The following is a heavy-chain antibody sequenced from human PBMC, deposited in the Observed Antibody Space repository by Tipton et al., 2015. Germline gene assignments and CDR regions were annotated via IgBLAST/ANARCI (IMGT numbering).Heavy chain of an antibody. CDR1: GASVTGGSYY. J-gene: IGHJ4*02. Sequence: LRLSCTVSGASVTGGSYYWSWIRQPPGKGLEWIGYIYYSGVTNYNPSLKSRVTISVDTSKNQFSLKLSSVTAADTAVYFCARGDPTVKPHYFDYWGQGTLVTVSS. D-gene: IGHD4-17*01. V-gene: IGHV4-61*01. CDR2: IYYSGVT. CDR3: ARGDPTVKPHYFDY.